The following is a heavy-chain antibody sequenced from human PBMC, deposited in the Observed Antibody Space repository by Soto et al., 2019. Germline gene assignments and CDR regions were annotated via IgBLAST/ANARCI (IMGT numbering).Heavy chain of an antibody. V-gene: IGHV5-10-1*01. Sequence: GESLKISCKGSGYSFTSYWISWVRQMPGKGLEWMGRIDPSDSYTNYSPSFQGHVTISADKSISTAYLQWSSLKASDTAMYYCARRGYSYGYYYGMDVWGQGTTVTVSS. CDR1: GYSFTSYW. CDR2: IDPSDSYT. CDR3: ARRGYSYGYYYGMDV. D-gene: IGHD5-18*01. J-gene: IGHJ6*02.